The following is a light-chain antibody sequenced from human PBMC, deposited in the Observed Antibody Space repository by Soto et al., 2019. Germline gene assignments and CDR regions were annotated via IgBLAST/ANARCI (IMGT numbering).Light chain of an antibody. CDR1: SSDVGSYNL. Sequence: QSVLTQPASVSGSLGQSITISCTGTSSDVGSYNLVSWYQQHPGKAPKLMIYEGSKRPSGVSNRFSGSKSGNTDSLTISGLQAEDEADYYCCSYAGSSTYVFGTETKVTVL. V-gene: IGLV2-23*01. CDR2: EGS. CDR3: CSYAGSSTYV. J-gene: IGLJ1*01.